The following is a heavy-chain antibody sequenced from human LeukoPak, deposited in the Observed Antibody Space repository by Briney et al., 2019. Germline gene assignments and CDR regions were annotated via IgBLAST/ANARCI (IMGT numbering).Heavy chain of an antibody. CDR2: IYNSGNT. V-gene: IGHV4-4*07. Sequence: SETLSLSCTVSGGSISSYYWSWIRQPAGKGLEWIGRIYNSGNTNYNPSLKSRVTMSVDTSKNQFSLNLSSVTAADTAVYYCARVGSEGYYYYYMDVWGKGSTVTVSS. J-gene: IGHJ6*03. CDR1: GGSISSYY. CDR3: ARVGSEGYYYYYMDV. D-gene: IGHD1-14*01.